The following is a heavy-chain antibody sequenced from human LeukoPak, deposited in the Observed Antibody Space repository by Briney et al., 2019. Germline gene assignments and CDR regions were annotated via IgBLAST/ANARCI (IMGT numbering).Heavy chain of an antibody. J-gene: IGHJ4*02. CDR2: IKADGSEK. V-gene: IGHV3-7*01. Sequence: GRSLRLSCTASGFTFGYYWMTWVRQAPGKGLEWVATIKADGSEKYYVDSVKGRFTISRDNAKNSLDLQMNSLRADDTAVYYCARNYYGSGSQYNPLDSWGQGTLVTVSS. CDR1: GFTFGYYW. D-gene: IGHD3-10*01. CDR3: ARNYYGSGSQYNPLDS.